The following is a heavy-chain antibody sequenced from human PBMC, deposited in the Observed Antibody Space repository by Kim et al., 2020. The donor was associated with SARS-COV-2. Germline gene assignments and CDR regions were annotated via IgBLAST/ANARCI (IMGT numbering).Heavy chain of an antibody. CDR1: GGSISSGGYY. CDR3: ARESSAAATSD. D-gene: IGHD6-13*01. J-gene: IGHJ4*02. V-gene: IGHV4-31*03. Sequence: SETLSLTCTVSGGSISSGGYYWSWIRQHPGKGLEWIGYIYYSGSTYYNPSLKSRVTISVDTSKNQFSLKLSSVTAADTAVYYCARESSAAATSDWGQGTLVTVSS. CDR2: IYYSGST.